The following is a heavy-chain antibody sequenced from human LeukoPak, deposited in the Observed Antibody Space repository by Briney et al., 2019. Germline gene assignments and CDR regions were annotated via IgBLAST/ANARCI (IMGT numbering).Heavy chain of an antibody. CDR2: IYYSGST. J-gene: IGHJ4*02. D-gene: IGHD3-10*01. CDR3: ASPYYYGSGSRIFDY. CDR1: GGSISSSSYY. Sequence: SETPSLTCTVSGGSISSSSYYWGWIRQPPGKGLEWIGSIYYSGSTYYNPSLKSRVTISVDTSKDQFSLKLSSVTAADTAVYYCASPYYYGSGSRIFDYWGQGTLVTVSS. V-gene: IGHV4-39*01.